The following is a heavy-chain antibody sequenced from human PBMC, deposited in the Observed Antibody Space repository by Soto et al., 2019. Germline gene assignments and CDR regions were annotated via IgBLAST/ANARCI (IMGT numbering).Heavy chain of an antibody. Sequence: SVKVSCKASGYTFINFDISWVRQAAGQGLEWLGWMNPGSGQTGYASKFQGRVAMTRDASTGTSHLELSSLTSDDTAVYYCARMASAGTLNWFDPWGQGTLVTVSS. CDR3: ARMASAGTLNWFDP. J-gene: IGHJ5*02. CDR2: MNPGSGQT. V-gene: IGHV1-8*02. D-gene: IGHD6-13*01. CDR1: GYTFINFD.